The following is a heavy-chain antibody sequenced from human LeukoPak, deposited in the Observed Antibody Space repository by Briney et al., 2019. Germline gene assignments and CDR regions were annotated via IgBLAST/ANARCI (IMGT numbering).Heavy chain of an antibody. Sequence: PSETLSLTCTVSGGSFSSSSYNWDWIRQPPGKGLEWIGEINHIGSTNYNPSLKSRVTMSLDTSKNQFSLNLSSVTAADTAVYYCARERRVVAALIRGIGTHPNWFDPWGQGTLVTVSS. D-gene: IGHD2-2*01. J-gene: IGHJ5*02. CDR3: ARERRVVAALIRGIGTHPNWFDP. CDR2: INHIGST. V-gene: IGHV4-39*07. CDR1: GGSFSSSSYN.